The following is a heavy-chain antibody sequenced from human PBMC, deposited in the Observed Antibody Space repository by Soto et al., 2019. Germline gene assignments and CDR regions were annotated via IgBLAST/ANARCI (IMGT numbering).Heavy chain of an antibody. Sequence: EVQLLESGGGLVKPGGSLRLSCAASGFTFTNYAMTWVRQAPGKGLEWVSSISGGDGDTSYADSVKGRFTISRDNSENTMFIQMNSLRPDDTAVYYCAKDRFTSTVRKYWFFDLWGRGTLVTVSS. CDR3: AKDRFTSTVRKYWFFDL. V-gene: IGHV3-23*01. CDR1: GFTFTNYA. J-gene: IGHJ2*01. CDR2: ISGGDGDT. D-gene: IGHD3-10*01.